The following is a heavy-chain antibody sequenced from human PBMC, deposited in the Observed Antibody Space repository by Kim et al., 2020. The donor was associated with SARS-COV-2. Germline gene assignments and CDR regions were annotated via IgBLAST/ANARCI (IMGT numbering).Heavy chain of an antibody. CDR2: ISAYNGNT. J-gene: IGHJ6*02. CDR1: GYTFTSYG. D-gene: IGHD2-2*02. CDR3: ARDTEGXXVVPAAIQTGYYYGXXX. V-gene: IGHV1-18*04. Sequence: ASVKVSCKASGYTFTSYGISWARQAPGQGLEWMGWISAYNGNTNYAQKLQGRVXMXTDTSTSTAYMGLRSLRSDDPAVYYCARDTEGXXVVPAAIQTGYYYGXXXWGQGTXXTVSS.